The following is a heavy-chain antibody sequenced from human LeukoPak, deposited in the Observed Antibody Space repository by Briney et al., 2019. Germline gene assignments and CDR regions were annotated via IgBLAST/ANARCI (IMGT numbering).Heavy chain of an antibody. V-gene: IGHV4-4*07. CDR2: IYTRANA. CDR3: ARVGYRGVTKITMVRGVIYEDAFDI. J-gene: IGHJ3*02. Sequence: PSETLSLTCTVSGASINEYYWSWIRQPAGKGLEWIGRIYTRANADYAPSLKSRVTMSADPSKNQLSLKLTSVTAADTAVYYCARVGYRGVTKITMVRGVIYEDAFDIWGQGTMVTVSS. D-gene: IGHD3-10*01. CDR1: GASINEYY.